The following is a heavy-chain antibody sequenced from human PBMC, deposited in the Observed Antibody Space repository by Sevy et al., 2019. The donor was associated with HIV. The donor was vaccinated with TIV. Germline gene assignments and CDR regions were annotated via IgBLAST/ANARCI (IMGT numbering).Heavy chain of an antibody. Sequence: GGSLRLSCAASGFTFSNYAMSWVRQAPGKGLEWVSSISRSGGSIHYADSGKGRFTISRDNSKNTLYLQMNSLRAEETAVYYCARVDVVVPVADYGLDVWGQGTTVTFSS. CDR1: GFTFSNYA. CDR3: ARVDVVVPVADYGLDV. J-gene: IGHJ6*02. D-gene: IGHD2-2*01. CDR2: ISRSGGSI. V-gene: IGHV3-23*01.